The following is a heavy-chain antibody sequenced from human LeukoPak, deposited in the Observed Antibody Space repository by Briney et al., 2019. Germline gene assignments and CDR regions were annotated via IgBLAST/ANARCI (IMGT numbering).Heavy chain of an antibody. CDR3: AREGTKTNFDY. V-gene: IGHV4-38-2*02. CDR1: GYSISSGYY. Sequence: SETLSLTCTVSGYSISSGYYWGWIRQPPGKGLEWIGSIYHSGSTYYNPSLKSRVTISVDTSKNQFSLKLSSVTAADTAVYYCAREGTKTNFDYWGQGTLVTVSS. CDR2: IYHSGST. J-gene: IGHJ4*02. D-gene: IGHD1/OR15-1a*01.